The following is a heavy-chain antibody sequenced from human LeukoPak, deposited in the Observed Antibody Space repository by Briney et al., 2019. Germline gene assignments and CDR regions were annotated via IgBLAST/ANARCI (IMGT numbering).Heavy chain of an antibody. CDR3: AKAKLLWFGESLDY. CDR2: ISGSGGST. J-gene: IGHJ4*01. V-gene: IGHV3-23*01. Sequence: PGGSLRLSCAASGFTFSSYAMSWVRQAPGKELEWVSAISGSGGSTYYADSVKGRFTISRDNSKNTLYLQMNSLRAEDTAVYYCAKAKLLWFGESLDYWGQGTLVTVSS. D-gene: IGHD3-10*01. CDR1: GFTFSSYA.